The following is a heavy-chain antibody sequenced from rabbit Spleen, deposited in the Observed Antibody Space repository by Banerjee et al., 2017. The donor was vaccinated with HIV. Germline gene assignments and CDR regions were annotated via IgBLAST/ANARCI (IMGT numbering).Heavy chain of an antibody. CDR2: IAGSSSGFT. D-gene: IGHD8-1*01. V-gene: IGHV1S45*01. Sequence: QEQLEESGGGLVKPEGSLTLTCKASGFPFSNKAVMCWVRQAPGKGLEWIACIAGSSSGFTYSATWAKGRFTISKTSSTTVTLQMTSLTAADTATYFCARDTGSSFSSYGMDLWGPGTLVTVS. CDR1: GFPFSNKAV. CDR3: ARDTGSSFSSYGMDL. J-gene: IGHJ6*01.